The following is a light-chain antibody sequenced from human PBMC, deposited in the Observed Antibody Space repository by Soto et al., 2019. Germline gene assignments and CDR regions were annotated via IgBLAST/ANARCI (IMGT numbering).Light chain of an antibody. J-gene: IGKJ3*01. V-gene: IGKV3-11*01. CDR2: DAS. CDR1: QSISSY. Sequence: EIVLTQSPATLSLSPGERASLSCTASQSISSYLAWYQQKPGQAPRLLIYDASNRATGVPARFSGSGSGTDFTLTISSLEPDDFAVYYCQQRYNWPLTFGPGTKVDMK. CDR3: QQRYNWPLT.